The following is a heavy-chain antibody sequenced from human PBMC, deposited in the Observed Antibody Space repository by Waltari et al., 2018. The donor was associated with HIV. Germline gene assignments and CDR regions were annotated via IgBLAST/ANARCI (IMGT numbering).Heavy chain of an antibody. CDR3: ARDMSANYHWYFDL. Sequence: EVQLVESGGGLVQPGGSLRLSCAASGFTFSSYSMNWVRQAPGKGLEWVSYISSSSSTIYYADSVKGRFTISRDNAKNSLYLQMNSLRDEDTAVYYCARDMSANYHWYFDLWGRGTLVTVSS. J-gene: IGHJ2*01. D-gene: IGHD3-10*01. V-gene: IGHV3-48*02. CDR1: GFTFSSYS. CDR2: ISSSSSTI.